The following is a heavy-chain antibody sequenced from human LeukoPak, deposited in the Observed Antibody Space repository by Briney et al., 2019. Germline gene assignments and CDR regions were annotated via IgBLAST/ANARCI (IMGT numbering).Heavy chain of an antibody. CDR2: IYYSGST. CDR3: TSGGMVSGDY. J-gene: IGHJ4*01. CDR1: GGSINSYY. D-gene: IGHD2-8*01. Sequence: SETLSLTCTVSGGSINSYYWSWIRQPPGKGLEWIGYIYYSGSTNYNASLKSRVTISRDTSKNQFSLKLRSVTAADTAVYYCTSGGMVSGDYWGHGTLVTVSS. V-gene: IGHV4-59*01.